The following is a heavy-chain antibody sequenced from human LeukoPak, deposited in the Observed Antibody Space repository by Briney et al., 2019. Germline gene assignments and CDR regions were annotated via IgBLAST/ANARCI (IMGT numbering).Heavy chain of an antibody. V-gene: IGHV4-59*08. CDR3: ARLTVTRGYDAFDI. Sequence: SETLSLTCTVSGGSISSYYWSWIRQPPGKGLVWIGYIYYSGSTNYNPSLRSRVTISVDTSKNQFSLKLSSVTAADTAVYYCARLTVTRGYDAFDIWGQGTMVTVSS. CDR2: IYYSGST. D-gene: IGHD4-17*01. CDR1: GGSISSYY. J-gene: IGHJ3*02.